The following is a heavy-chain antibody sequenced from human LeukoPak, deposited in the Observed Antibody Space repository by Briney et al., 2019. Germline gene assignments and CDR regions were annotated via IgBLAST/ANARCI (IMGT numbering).Heavy chain of an antibody. D-gene: IGHD5-12*01. CDR3: ARGYSGYDGLDP. J-gene: IGHJ5*02. CDR2: INHSGST. CDR1: GGSFSGYY. V-gene: IGHV4-34*01. Sequence: SETLSLTCAVYGGSFSGYYWSWIRQPPGKGLEWIGEINHSGSTNYNPSLKSRVTISVDTSKNQFSLKLSSVTAADTAVYYCARGYSGYDGLDPWGQGNQVTVSS.